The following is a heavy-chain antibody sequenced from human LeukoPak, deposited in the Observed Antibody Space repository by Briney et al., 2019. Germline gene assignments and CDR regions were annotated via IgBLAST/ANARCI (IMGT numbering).Heavy chain of an antibody. D-gene: IGHD1-26*01. CDR1: GGSISSYY. Sequence: ASETLSLTCTVSGGSISSYYWSWIRQPPGKGLEWIGYIYYSGSTNYNPSLKSRVTVSVDTSKNQFSLKLSSVTAADTAVYYCARHGGSRGWFDPWGQGTLDTVSS. CDR2: IYYSGST. CDR3: ARHGGSRGWFDP. J-gene: IGHJ5*02. V-gene: IGHV4-59*08.